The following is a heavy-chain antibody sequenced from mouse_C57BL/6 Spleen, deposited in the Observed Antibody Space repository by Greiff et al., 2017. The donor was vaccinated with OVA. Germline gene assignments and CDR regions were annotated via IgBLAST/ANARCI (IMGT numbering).Heavy chain of an antibody. CDR3: ASHITTVVASFDY. V-gene: IGHV1-77*01. D-gene: IGHD1-1*01. CDR2: IGPGSGST. Sequence: VKLVESGAELVKPGASVKISCKASGYTFTDYYINWVKQRPGQGLEWIGKIGPGSGSTYYNEKFKGKATLTADKSSSTAYMQLSSLTSEDSAVYFCASHITTVVASFDYWGQGTTLTVSS. CDR1: GYTFTDYY. J-gene: IGHJ2*01.